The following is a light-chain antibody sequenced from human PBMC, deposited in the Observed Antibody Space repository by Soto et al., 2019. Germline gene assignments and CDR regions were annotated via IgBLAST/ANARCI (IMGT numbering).Light chain of an antibody. J-gene: IGLJ2*01. CDR1: NIGSKS. CDR2: YDS. CDR3: QVWDSSSDHVV. V-gene: IGLV3-21*04. Sequence: SYELTQPPSGSVAPGKTARITCGGNNIGSKSVHWYQQKPGQAPVLVIYYDSDRPSGIPERFSGSNSGNTATLTISRVEAGDEADYYCQVWDSSSDHVVFGGGTKVTVL.